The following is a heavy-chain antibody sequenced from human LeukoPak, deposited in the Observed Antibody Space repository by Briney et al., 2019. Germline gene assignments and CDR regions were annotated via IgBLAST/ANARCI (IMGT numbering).Heavy chain of an antibody. CDR2: FDPEDGKT. CDR3: ATDYPYSGSYSFVY. J-gene: IGHJ4*02. V-gene: IGHV1-24*01. CDR1: GYALTELS. Sequence: ASVKVSCKVSGYALTELSMHWVRQAPGKGLEWMGGFDPEDGKTIYVQKFQGRVTMTEDTSTDTAYMELSSLRSEDTAVYYCATDYPYSGSYSFVYWGQGTLVTVSS. D-gene: IGHD1-26*01.